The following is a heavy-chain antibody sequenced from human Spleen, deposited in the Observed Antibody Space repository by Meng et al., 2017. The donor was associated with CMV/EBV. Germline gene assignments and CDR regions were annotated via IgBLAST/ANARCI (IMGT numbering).Heavy chain of an antibody. D-gene: IGHD4-11*01. CDR2: ISWNSDNI. V-gene: IGHV3-9*03. CDR1: GFTFDDYA. CDR3: AKGVFSHYDAPFDY. Sequence: SLKISCAASGFTFDDYAVHWVRQAPGKGLEWVSGISWNSDNIVYADSVKGRFTISRDNAKNSLYLQMNSLRAEDMALYYCAKGVFSHYDAPFDYWGQGTLVTVSS. J-gene: IGHJ4*02.